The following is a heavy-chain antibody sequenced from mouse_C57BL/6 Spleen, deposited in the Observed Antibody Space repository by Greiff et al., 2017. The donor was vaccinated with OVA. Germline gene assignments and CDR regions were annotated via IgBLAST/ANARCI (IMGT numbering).Heavy chain of an antibody. CDR3: ARGPIYYGNYFDY. CDR2: INPNNGGT. CDR1: GYTFTDYY. J-gene: IGHJ2*01. Sequence: VQLQQSGPELVKPGASVKISCKASGYTFTDYYMNWVKQSHGKSLEWIGDINPNNGGTSYNQKFKGKAKLTVDKSSSTAYMELRSLTSEDSAVYYCARGPIYYGNYFDYWGQGTTLTVSS. V-gene: IGHV1-26*01. D-gene: IGHD2-1*01.